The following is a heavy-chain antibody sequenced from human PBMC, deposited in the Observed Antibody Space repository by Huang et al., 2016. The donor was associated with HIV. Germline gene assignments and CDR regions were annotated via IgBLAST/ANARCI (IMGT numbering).Heavy chain of an antibody. CDR3: ARWGVGAPDYGFDS. Sequence: QVHLVQSGTDVRAPGASLKVSCKTSGYDFTDSYLHWVRQAPGQGLEWRGWINPNTGGTNYEQKFQGRVTLTTDTSISTAYMELTRLTCDDSAVYFWARWGVGAPDYGFDSWGQGTLLAVSS. CDR1: GYDFTDSY. D-gene: IGHD1-26*01. J-gene: IGHJ4*02. CDR2: INPNTGGT. V-gene: IGHV1-2*02.